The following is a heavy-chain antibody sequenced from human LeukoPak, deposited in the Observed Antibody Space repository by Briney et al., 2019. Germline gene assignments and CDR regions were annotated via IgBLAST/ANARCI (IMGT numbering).Heavy chain of an antibody. CDR2: IYVSGNS. J-gene: IGHJ4*02. CDR1: GASVSGDY. Sequence: SETLSLTCTVSGASVSGDYWSWIRQPPGKGLVWIGYIYVSGNSNYNPSLKSRVSISLDTSKNQVSLTLTSVTAADTAVYYCARHPFSSPFDHWGQGTLVAVSS. V-gene: IGHV4-59*08. CDR3: ARHPFSSPFDH.